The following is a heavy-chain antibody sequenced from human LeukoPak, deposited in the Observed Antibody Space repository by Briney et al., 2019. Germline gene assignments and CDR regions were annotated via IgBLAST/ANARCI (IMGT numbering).Heavy chain of an antibody. Sequence: GGSLRLSCAASGSTFSTYGMSWVRQAPGKGLEWVAAMSGSGDRTYYADSVKGRFTISRNNTKNTLYLQMNSLRAEATAVYLCERARMGSSVFFDFWGQGTLVTVSS. J-gene: IGHJ4*02. CDR2: MSGSGDRT. V-gene: IGHV3-23*01. D-gene: IGHD5/OR15-5a*01. CDR1: GSTFSTYG. CDR3: ERARMGSSVFFDF.